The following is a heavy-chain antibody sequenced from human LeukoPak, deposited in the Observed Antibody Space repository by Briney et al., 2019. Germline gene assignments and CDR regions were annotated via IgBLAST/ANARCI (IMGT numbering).Heavy chain of an antibody. D-gene: IGHD3-10*01. CDR2: ISAGATNT. CDR1: GFTFSGYA. V-gene: IGHV3-23*01. CDR3: AKANMVRGVTLKFDY. Sequence: GGSLRLSCVASGFTFSGYAMSWVRQAPGKGLEWVSSISAGATNTYYAGSVKGRFTISRDNSKNTLYLQLNSLRAEDTAVYYCAKANMVRGVTLKFDYWGQGTLVTVSS. J-gene: IGHJ4*02.